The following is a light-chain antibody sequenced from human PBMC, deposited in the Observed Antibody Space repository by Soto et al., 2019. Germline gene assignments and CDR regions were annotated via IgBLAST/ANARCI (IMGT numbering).Light chain of an antibody. CDR1: SSDVGGYNY. Sequence: QSALTQPASVSGSPGQSITISCTGTSSDVGGYNYVSWYQQHPGKAPKLMVFDVSNRPSGASNRFSGSKSGNTASLTISGLQAEDEADYFCSSYPSSSTPVVFGGGTKLTVL. CDR2: DVS. V-gene: IGLV2-14*01. J-gene: IGLJ2*01. CDR3: SSYPSSSTPVV.